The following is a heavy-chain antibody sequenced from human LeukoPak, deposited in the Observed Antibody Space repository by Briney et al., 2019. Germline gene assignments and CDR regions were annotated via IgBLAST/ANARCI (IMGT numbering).Heavy chain of an antibody. CDR2: IYYSGST. J-gene: IGHJ5*02. CDR3: ARQGGNWFDP. V-gene: IGHV4-59*08. CDR1: GGSISSYY. Sequence: LSETLSLTCTVSGGSISSYYWSWIRQPPGKGLEWIGYIYYSGSTNYNPSLKSRVTISVDTSKNQFSLKLSSVTAADTAVYYCARQGGNWFDPWDQGTLVTVSS.